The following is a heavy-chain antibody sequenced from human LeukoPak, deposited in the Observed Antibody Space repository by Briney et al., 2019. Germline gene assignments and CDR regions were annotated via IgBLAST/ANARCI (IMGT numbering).Heavy chain of an antibody. CDR2: MNPNSGNT. D-gene: IGHD6-13*01. CDR1: GYTFTSYD. V-gene: IGHV1-8*02. J-gene: IGHJ4*02. Sequence: ASVKVSCKASGYTFTSYDINWVRQATGQGLEWMGWMNPNSGNTGYAQKFQGRVTMTRDTSISTAYMELSRLRSDDTAVYYCARFLIVGSWFGPSYWGQGTLVTVSS. CDR3: ARFLIVGSWFGPSY.